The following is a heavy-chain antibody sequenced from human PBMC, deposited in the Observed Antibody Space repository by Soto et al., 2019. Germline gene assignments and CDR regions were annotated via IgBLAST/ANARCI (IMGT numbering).Heavy chain of an antibody. CDR3: VRAITMIEVVPPSVFAI. D-gene: IGHD3-22*01. CDR2: IKQDGSEK. V-gene: IGHV3-7*05. J-gene: IGHJ3*02. Sequence: GGSLRLSCAASGFTFSSYWMSWVRQAPGKGLEWVANIKQDGSEKYYVDSVKGRFTISRDNAKNSLYLQMNSLRAEDTAVYYFVRAITMIEVVPPSVFAIGGQGTMVTVSS. CDR1: GFTFSSYW.